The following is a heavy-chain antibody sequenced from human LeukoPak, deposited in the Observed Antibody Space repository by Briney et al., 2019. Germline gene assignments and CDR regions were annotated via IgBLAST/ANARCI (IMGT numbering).Heavy chain of an antibody. CDR3: ARGNYYGSGPLFGA. CDR2: IDPYSGGT. J-gene: IGHJ5*02. CDR1: GYNFNEYY. D-gene: IGHD3-10*01. V-gene: IGHV1-2*02. Sequence: ASVKVSCKASGYNFNEYYLHWVRQAPEKGLEWMGWIDPYSGGTNSAQEFQGRVTMTRDTSISTAYMELSSLTSDDTGEYYCARGNYYGSGPLFGAWGQGTLVTVSS.